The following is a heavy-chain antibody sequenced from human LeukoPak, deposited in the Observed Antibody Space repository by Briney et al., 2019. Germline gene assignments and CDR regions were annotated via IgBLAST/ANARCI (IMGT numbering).Heavy chain of an antibody. V-gene: IGHV1-8*01. CDR1: GYTFTSYD. D-gene: IGHD6-13*01. Sequence: ASVKVSCKASGYTFTSYDINWVRQATGQGLEWMGWMNPNSGNTGYAQKFQGRVTMTRNTSISTAYMELSSLRSEDTAVYYCAKTIAAIALRYYYMDDWGKGTTVTVSS. CDR3: AKTIAAIALRYYYMDD. J-gene: IGHJ6*03. CDR2: MNPNSGNT.